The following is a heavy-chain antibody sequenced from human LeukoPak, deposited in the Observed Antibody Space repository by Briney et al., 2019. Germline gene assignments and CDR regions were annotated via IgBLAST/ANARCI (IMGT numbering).Heavy chain of an antibody. Sequence: GGSLRLSCAASGFTFDDYAMHWVRHAPGKGLEWVSGISWNSGSIGYADSVKGRFTISRDNAKNSLYLQMNSLRAEDTALYYCAKDIGYDILTGYYGGWFDPWGQGTLVTVSS. J-gene: IGHJ5*02. CDR1: GFTFDDYA. D-gene: IGHD3-9*01. V-gene: IGHV3-9*01. CDR2: ISWNSGSI. CDR3: AKDIGYDILTGYYGGWFDP.